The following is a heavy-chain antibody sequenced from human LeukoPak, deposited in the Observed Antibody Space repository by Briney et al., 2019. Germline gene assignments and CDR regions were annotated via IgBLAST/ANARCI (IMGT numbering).Heavy chain of an antibody. CDR2: IYHSGST. V-gene: IGHV4-38-2*02. D-gene: IGHD6-13*01. CDR3: ARDRIAAAATY. CDR1: GYSISSGYY. J-gene: IGHJ4*02. Sequence: NPSETLSLTCTVSGYSISSGYYWGWIRQPPGKGLEWIGSIYHSGSTYYNPSLKSRVTISVDTSKNQFSLKLSPVTAADTAVYYCARDRIAAAATYWGQGTLVTVSS.